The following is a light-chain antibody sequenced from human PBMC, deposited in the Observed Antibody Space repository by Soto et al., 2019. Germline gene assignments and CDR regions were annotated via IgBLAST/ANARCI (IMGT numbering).Light chain of an antibody. J-gene: IGLJ2*01. V-gene: IGLV6-57*04. Sequence: NFMLTQPHSVSESPGKTLTISCTRSSGSIASNYVQWYQQRPGSAPTTVIYEDNQRPSGVPDRFSGSIDSSSNSASLTISALKTEDEADYYCQSYDSSNVVFGGGTKLTVL. CDR1: SGSIASNY. CDR2: EDN. CDR3: QSYDSSNVV.